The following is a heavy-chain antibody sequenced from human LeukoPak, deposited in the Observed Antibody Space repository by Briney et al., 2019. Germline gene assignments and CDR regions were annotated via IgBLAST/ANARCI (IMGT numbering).Heavy chain of an antibody. Sequence: SETLSPTCAVSGYSISSGYYWGWIRQPPEKGLEWIGSIYHSGSTYYNPSLKSRVTISVDTSKNQFSLKLSSVTAADTAVYYCARQFTHCSSTSCLNWFDPWGQGTLVTVSS. V-gene: IGHV4-38-2*01. CDR3: ARQFTHCSSTSCLNWFDP. J-gene: IGHJ5*02. CDR2: IYHSGST. D-gene: IGHD2-2*01. CDR1: GYSISSGYY.